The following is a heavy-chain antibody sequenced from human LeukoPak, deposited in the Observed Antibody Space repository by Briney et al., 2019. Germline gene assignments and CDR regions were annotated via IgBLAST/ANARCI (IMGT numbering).Heavy chain of an antibody. CDR1: GFTFSNYW. V-gene: IGHV3-7*04. Sequence: GGSLRLSCAASGFTFSNYWMTWVRQAPGKGLEWVANIKQDGSERDYVNSVKGRFTISRDDAKNSLYLQMNSLRAEDTAVYYCARGITMANWGQGTLVTVSS. CDR2: IKQDGSER. D-gene: IGHD3-10*01. J-gene: IGHJ4*02. CDR3: ARGITMAN.